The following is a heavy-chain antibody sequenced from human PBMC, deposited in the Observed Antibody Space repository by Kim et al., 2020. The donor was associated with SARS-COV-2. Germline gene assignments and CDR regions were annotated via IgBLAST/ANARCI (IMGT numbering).Heavy chain of an antibody. CDR1: GGTFSSYA. V-gene: IGHV1-69*13. Sequence: SVKVSCKASGGTFSSYAISWVRQAPGQGLEWMGGVIPIFGTANYAQKFQGRVTITADESTSTAYMELSSLRSEDTAVYYCARGSSITIFGVVINPHYYYGRDVWGPGTTVTVSS. CDR3: ARGSSITIFGVVINPHYYYGRDV. D-gene: IGHD3-3*01. CDR2: VIPIFGTA. J-gene: IGHJ6*02.